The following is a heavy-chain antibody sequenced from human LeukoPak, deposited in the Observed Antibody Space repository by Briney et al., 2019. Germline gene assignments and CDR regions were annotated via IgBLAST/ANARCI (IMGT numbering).Heavy chain of an antibody. D-gene: IGHD2-2*02. J-gene: IGHJ4*02. V-gene: IGHV3-30*02. CDR1: GFTFSSYG. CDR3: AKGAYTIAYETDY. CDR2: IRFDGTET. Sequence: PGGSLRLSCAASGFTFSSYGMHWVRQAPGKGLEWAAFIRFDGTETYYADSVKGRFTISRDNSKNMLYLQVRGLRPEDTAMYYCAKGAYTIAYETDYWGQRTLVTVSS.